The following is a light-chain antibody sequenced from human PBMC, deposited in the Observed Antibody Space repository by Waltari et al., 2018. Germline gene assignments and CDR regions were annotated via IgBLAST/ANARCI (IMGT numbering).Light chain of an antibody. CDR1: QSISSG. Sequence: DIQMTQSPSTLSASVGARVTITCRASQSISSGLAWYQQKPGKAPKLLIYKASNLESGVPSRFSGSGSGTEFALTISSLQPDDFATYYCQQYSSYPTWTFGQGTKVEIK. CDR2: KAS. V-gene: IGKV1-5*03. J-gene: IGKJ1*01. CDR3: QQYSSYPTWT.